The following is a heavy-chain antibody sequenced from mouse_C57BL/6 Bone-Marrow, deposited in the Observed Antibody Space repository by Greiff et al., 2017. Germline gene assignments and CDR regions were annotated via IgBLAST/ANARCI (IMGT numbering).Heavy chain of an antibody. J-gene: IGHJ2*01. Sequence: QVQLKQSGAELVRPGASVTLSCKASGYTFTDYEMHWVKQTPVHGLEWIGAIDPETGGTAYNQKFKGKVILTADKSSSTAYMELRSLTSEDSAVYYCTANDYWGQGTTLTVSS. CDR2: IDPETGGT. CDR3: TANDY. CDR1: GYTFTDYE. V-gene: IGHV1-15*01.